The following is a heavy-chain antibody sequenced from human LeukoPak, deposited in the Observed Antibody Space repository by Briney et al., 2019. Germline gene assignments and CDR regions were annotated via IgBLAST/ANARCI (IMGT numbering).Heavy chain of an antibody. J-gene: IGHJ4*02. CDR3: AREVNWNSATLFFDC. D-gene: IGHD1-7*01. CDR2: THYSGST. V-gene: IGHV4-31*03. CDR1: GGSISSGDFY. Sequence: SETLSLTCTVSGGSISSGDFYWTWIRQNPGKGLEWIGDTHYSGSTYYNAALKSRVTISVDTSKNQFSLKLSSVAAADTAVYYCAREVNWNSATLFFDCWGQGTLVTVSS.